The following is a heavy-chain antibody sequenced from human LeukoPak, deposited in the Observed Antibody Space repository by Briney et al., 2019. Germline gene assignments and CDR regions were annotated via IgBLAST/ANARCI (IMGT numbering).Heavy chain of an antibody. V-gene: IGHV1-69*06. J-gene: IGHJ4*02. D-gene: IGHD5-18*01. CDR3: ASRMDKGRGYSYGVDY. CDR1: GGTFSIYA. CDR2: IIPIFGTA. Sequence: SVNVSCKASGGTFSIYAISWVRQAPGQGLEWMGGIIPIFGTANYAQKFQGRVTITADKSTSTAYMELSSLRSEDTAVYYCASRMDKGRGYSYGVDYWGQGTLVTVSS.